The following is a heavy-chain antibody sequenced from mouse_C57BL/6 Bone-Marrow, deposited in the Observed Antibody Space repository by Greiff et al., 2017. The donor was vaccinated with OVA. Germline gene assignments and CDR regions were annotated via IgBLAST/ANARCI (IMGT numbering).Heavy chain of an antibody. D-gene: IGHD1-1*01. CDR3: TRCYYGSSYVRY. CDR2: IYPGNSDT. J-gene: IGHJ2*01. CDR1: GYTFTSYW. V-gene: IGHV1-5*01. Sequence: EVQLQQSGTVLARPGASVKMSCKTSGYTFTSYWMHWVKQRPGQGLEWIGAIYPGNSDTSYNQKFKGKAKLTAVTSASTAYMELSSLTTEDSAVYYCTRCYYGSSYVRYWGQGTTLTVSS.